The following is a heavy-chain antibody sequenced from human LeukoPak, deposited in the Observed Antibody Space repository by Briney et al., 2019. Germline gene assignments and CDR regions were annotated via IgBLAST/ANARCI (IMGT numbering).Heavy chain of an antibody. D-gene: IGHD3-10*01. CDR3: AKERLLWFGELLAHFDY. J-gene: IGHJ4*02. Sequence: GGSLRLSCTASGFTFSSYSMSWVRQGPGTGLEWVSAISGSGDTTFYADSVKGRFTISRDNSKKTLYLQVNSLRAEDTAVYYCAKERLLWFGELLAHFDYWGQGTLVTVSS. V-gene: IGHV3-23*01. CDR1: GFTFSSYS. CDR2: ISGSGDTT.